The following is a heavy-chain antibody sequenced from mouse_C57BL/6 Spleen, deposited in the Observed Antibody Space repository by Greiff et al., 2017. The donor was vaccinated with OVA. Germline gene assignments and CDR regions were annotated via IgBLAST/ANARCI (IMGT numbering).Heavy chain of an antibody. CDR2: ISSGSSTI. V-gene: IGHV5-17*01. J-gene: IGHJ3*01. CDR3: ARGGGYLFAY. Sequence: EVQLVESGGGLVKPGGSLKLSCAASGFTFSDYGMHWVRQAPEKGLVWVAYISSGSSTIYYADTVKGRFTISRDNAKNTLFLQMTSLRSEDTAMYYCARGGGYLFAYWGQGTLVTVSA. D-gene: IGHD2-2*01. CDR1: GFTFSDYG.